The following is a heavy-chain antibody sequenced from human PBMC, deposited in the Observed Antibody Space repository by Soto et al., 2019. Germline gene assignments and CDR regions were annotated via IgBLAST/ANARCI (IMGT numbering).Heavy chain of an antibody. CDR2: ISGGGAGT. Sequence: GGSLRLSCTASGFTFGNSAMTWVRQAPGKGLEWVSAISGGGAGTYYADSVKGRFTISRDTSKNTVYLQMNSLRAEDTAVYYCASRITATKNPDYWGQGTLVTVSS. D-gene: IGHD1-20*01. CDR1: GFTFGNSA. CDR3: ASRITATKNPDY. V-gene: IGHV3-23*01. J-gene: IGHJ4*02.